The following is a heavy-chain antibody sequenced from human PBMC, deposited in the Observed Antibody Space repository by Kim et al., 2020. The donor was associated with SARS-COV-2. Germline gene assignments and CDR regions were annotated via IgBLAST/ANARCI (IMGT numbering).Heavy chain of an antibody. V-gene: IGHV3-53*04. CDR2: IDTDGTT. CDR3: ARNLVTGHDDF. J-gene: IGHJ4*02. D-gene: IGHD1-20*01. CDR1: GFNVDTNY. Sequence: GGSLRLSCTASGFNVDTNYMTWVRQAPGKGLDWVSLIDTDGTTYYADSVKGRFTISRHNSKNTVYLQMNSLRAEDTDVYFCARNLVTGHDDFWGQGTLVT.